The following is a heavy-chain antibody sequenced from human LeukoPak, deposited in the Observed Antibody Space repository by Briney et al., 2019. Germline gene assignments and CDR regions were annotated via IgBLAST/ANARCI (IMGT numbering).Heavy chain of an antibody. CDR2: ISGSGGST. Sequence: GGSLRLSCAASGFTFSSYAMSWVRQAPGKGLEWVSAISGSGGSTYYADSVKGRFTISRDNSKNTLYLQMNSLRAEDTAVYYCATPFPGIAVARTGRFDYWGQGTLVTVSS. D-gene: IGHD6-19*01. CDR3: ATPFPGIAVARTGRFDY. V-gene: IGHV3-23*01. CDR1: GFTFSSYA. J-gene: IGHJ4*02.